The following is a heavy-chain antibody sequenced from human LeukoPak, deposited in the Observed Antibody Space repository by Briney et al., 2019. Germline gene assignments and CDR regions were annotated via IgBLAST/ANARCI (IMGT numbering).Heavy chain of an antibody. CDR2: IYYSGST. J-gene: IGHJ4*02. D-gene: IGHD3-22*01. CDR3: ARDGDSSGYYYFDC. CDR1: GGSVSSGGYY. Sequence: SETLSLTCTVSGGSVSSGGYYWNWIRQPPGKGLEWIGYIYYSGSTNYNPSLKSRVTISVDTSKNQFSLKLSSVTAADTAVYYCARDGDSSGYYYFDCWGQGTLVTVSS. V-gene: IGHV4-61*08.